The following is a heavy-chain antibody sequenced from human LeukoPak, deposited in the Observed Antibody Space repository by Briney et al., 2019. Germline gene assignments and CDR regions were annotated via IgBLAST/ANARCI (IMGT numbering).Heavy chain of an antibody. J-gene: IGHJ4*02. CDR1: GFTFSSYA. D-gene: IGHD6-13*01. Sequence: PGGSLRLSCAASGFTFSSYAMSWVRQAPGKGLEWVSGISGSGGRAYYTDSVKGRFTLSTDNSRDTLFVQLSSLRGEDMAVYYCAKGLFMAAAGPLDYWGQGTLVTVSS. CDR2: ISGSGGRA. V-gene: IGHV3-23*01. CDR3: AKGLFMAAAGPLDY.